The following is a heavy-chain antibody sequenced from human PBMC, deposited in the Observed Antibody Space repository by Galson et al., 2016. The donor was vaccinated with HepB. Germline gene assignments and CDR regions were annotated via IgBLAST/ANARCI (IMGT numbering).Heavy chain of an antibody. CDR3: ARDLSEDSSGYAPFYFDY. Sequence: SLRLSCAASGFTFGSHVMHWVRQAPGKGLEWVAVISHDGTNQDYADSVKGRYTISRDNSNNTLSLQMNSLRAEDTAVYYCARDLSEDSSGYAPFYFDYWGQGTLVTVSS. CDR2: ISHDGTNQ. V-gene: IGHV3-30*03. D-gene: IGHD3-22*01. J-gene: IGHJ4*02. CDR1: GFTFGSHV.